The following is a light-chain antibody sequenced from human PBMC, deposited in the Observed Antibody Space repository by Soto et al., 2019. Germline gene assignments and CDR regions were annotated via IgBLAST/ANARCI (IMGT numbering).Light chain of an antibody. CDR1: SGDIGSYNR. Sequence: QSALTQPASVSGSPGQSITISCTGTSGDIGSYNRVSWYQQHPGKAPKLIIYEVTDRPSGVSSRFSGSKSGNTASLTISGLQTEDEGDYYCNSYTTSSPVFGGGTQLTVL. V-gene: IGLV2-14*01. CDR2: EVT. CDR3: NSYTTSSPV. J-gene: IGLJ7*01.